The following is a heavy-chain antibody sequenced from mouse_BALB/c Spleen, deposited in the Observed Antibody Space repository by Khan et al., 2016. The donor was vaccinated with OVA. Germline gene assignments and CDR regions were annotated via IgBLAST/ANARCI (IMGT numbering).Heavy chain of an antibody. CDR2: INPSSGYT. Sequence: QVRLQQSGAELARPGASVKMSCKASGYTFTSYTMHWVKQRPGQGLEWIGYINPSSGYTNYNQKFKDKATSTADKSSSTAYMQLSSLTSEDSAVYYCARIPVPPYYFDYWGQGTTLTGSS. J-gene: IGHJ2*01. CDR1: GYTFTSYT. CDR3: ARIPVPPYYFDY. V-gene: IGHV1-4*01.